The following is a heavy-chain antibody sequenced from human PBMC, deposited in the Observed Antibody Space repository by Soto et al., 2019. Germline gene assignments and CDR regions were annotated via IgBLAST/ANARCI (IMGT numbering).Heavy chain of an antibody. CDR1: GYTFTSYA. Sequence: ASVKVSCKASGYTFTSYAMHWVRRAPGQRLEWMGWINAGNGNTKYSQKFQGRVTITRDTSASTAYMELSSLRSEDTAVYYCAATYYYDSSGYYSPAGYWGQGTLVTVSS. D-gene: IGHD3-22*01. CDR3: AATYYYDSSGYYSPAGY. V-gene: IGHV1-3*01. J-gene: IGHJ4*02. CDR2: INAGNGNT.